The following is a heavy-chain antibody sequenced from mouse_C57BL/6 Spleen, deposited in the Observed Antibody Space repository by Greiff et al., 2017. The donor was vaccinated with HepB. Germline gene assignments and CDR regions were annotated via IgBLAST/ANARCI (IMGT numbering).Heavy chain of an antibody. V-gene: IGHV3-6*01. J-gene: IGHJ2*01. CDR2: ISYDGSN. CDR1: GYSITSGYY. D-gene: IGHD4-1*01. Sequence: DVKLQESGPGLVKPSQSLSLTCSVTGYSITSGYYWNWIRQFPGNKLEWMGYISYDGSNNYNPSLKNRISITRDTSKNQFFLKLNSVTTEDTATYYCAREGGNWDPFDYWGQGTTLTVSS. CDR3: AREGGNWDPFDY.